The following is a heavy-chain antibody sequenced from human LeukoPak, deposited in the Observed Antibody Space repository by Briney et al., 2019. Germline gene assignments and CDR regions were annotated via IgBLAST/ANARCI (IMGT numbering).Heavy chain of an antibody. Sequence: ASVKVSCKASGYTLTELSMHWVRQAPGKGLEWMGGFDPEDGETIYAQKFQGRVTMTEDTSTDTAYMELSGLRSEDTAVYYCATSGPSPTAGTRYFQHWGQGTLVTVSS. CDR1: GYTLTELS. D-gene: IGHD6-13*01. V-gene: IGHV1-24*01. CDR2: FDPEDGET. J-gene: IGHJ1*01. CDR3: ATSGPSPTAGTRYFQH.